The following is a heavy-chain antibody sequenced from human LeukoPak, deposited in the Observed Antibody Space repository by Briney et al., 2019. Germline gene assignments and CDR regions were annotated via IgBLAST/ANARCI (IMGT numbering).Heavy chain of an antibody. CDR3: ARPYSSSWAWFDP. D-gene: IGHD6-13*01. Sequence: SETLSLTCAVYGGSFSGYYWSWIRQPPGKGLEWIGEINHSGSTNYNPSLKSRVTISVGTSKNQFSLKLSSVTAADTAVYYCARPYSSSWAWFDPWGQGTLVTVSS. J-gene: IGHJ5*02. V-gene: IGHV4-34*01. CDR2: INHSGST. CDR1: GGSFSGYY.